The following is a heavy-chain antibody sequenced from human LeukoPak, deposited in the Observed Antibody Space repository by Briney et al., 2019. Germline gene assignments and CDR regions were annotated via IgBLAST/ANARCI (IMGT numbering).Heavy chain of an antibody. CDR1: GYSFTSYW. Sequence: GESLKISCKGLGYSFTSYWISCVRQMPGKALEWMGRIDPSDSYTNYSPSFQGHVAISADKSISTAYLQWSSLKASDTAMYYCARQELWLAVWGEGTLGTVSS. V-gene: IGHV5-10-1*01. D-gene: IGHD6-19*01. CDR3: ARQELWLAV. J-gene: IGHJ4*02. CDR2: IDPSDSYT.